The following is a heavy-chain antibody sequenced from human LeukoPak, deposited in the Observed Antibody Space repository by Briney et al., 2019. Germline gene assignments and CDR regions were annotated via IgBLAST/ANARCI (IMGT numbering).Heavy chain of an antibody. D-gene: IGHD2-8*01. CDR1: GYTFTSYG. V-gene: IGHV1-18*01. CDR2: ISAYNGNT. Sequence: ASVKVSCKASGYTFTSYGISWVRQAPGQGLEWMGWISAYNGNTNYAQKLQGRVTMTTDTSTSTAYMELRSLRSDDTAVYYCATLGYCTNGVCYIGDCWGQGTLVTVSS. J-gene: IGHJ4*02. CDR3: ATLGYCTNGVCYIGDC.